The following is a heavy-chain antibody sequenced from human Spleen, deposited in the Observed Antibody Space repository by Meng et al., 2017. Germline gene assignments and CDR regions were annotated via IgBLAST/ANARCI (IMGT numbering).Heavy chain of an antibody. CDR1: GGSFSGNY. V-gene: IGHV4-34*01. CDR2: INQSGTT. Sequence: GSLRLSCAVYGGSFSGNYWSWIRQPPGKGLEWIGEINQSGTTNYNPSLKSRVTISVDTSKNQFSLKLSSVTAADTAVYYCARTYYDYVWEKSEDYFDYWGQGTLVTVSS. J-gene: IGHJ4*02. D-gene: IGHD3-16*01. CDR3: ARTYYDYVWEKSEDYFDY.